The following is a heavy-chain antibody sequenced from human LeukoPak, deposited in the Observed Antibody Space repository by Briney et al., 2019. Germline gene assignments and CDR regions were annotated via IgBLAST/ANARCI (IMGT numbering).Heavy chain of an antibody. CDR1: GYSISSGYY. CDR2: IYNSEYT. Sequence: SETLSLTCTVSGYSISSGYYWGWIRQPPGKGLEWIGYIYNSEYTNYNLYLKSRVTISVDTSKNQFSLKLNSVTAADTAMYYCAIADYASPFDYWGQGTQVTVSS. CDR3: AIADYASPFDY. V-gene: IGHV4-38-2*02. J-gene: IGHJ4*02. D-gene: IGHD2-2*01.